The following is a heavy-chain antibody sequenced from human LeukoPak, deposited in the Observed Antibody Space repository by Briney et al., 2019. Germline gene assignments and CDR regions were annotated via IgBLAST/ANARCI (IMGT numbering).Heavy chain of an antibody. V-gene: IGHV3-23*01. D-gene: IGHD5-18*01. J-gene: IGHJ4*02. CDR3: AKRDSAGLYYFDY. CDR2: IGKSGGGT. CDR1: GFTSTNYA. Sequence: GGSLRLSCAASGFTSTNYAMSWVRQAPGKGLEWVSTIGKSGGGTYYADSVKGRFTISRDNSKSTLYLQMNSLRAEDTAVYYCAKRDSAGLYYFDYWGQGTLVTVSS.